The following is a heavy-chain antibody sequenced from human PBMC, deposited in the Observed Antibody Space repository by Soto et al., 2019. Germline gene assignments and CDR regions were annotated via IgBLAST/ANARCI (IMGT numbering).Heavy chain of an antibody. Sequence: QVQLQESGPGLVKPSETLSLTCTVSGGSISSYYWSWIRQPPGKGLEWIGYIYYSGSTNYNPSLKSRVALPVDNSKNQFTLKLSSVTAADTAVYYWARETIGATGTIGYWGQGTLVTVSS. CDR2: IYYSGST. CDR3: ARETIGATGTIGY. D-gene: IGHD3-16*01. CDR1: GGSISSYY. V-gene: IGHV4-59*01. J-gene: IGHJ4*02.